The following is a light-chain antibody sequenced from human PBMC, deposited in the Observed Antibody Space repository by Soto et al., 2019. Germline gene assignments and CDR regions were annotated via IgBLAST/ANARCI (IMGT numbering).Light chain of an antibody. Sequence: QSVLTQPPSASGTPGQRVTISCSGSSSNIGSNYVYWYQQLPGTAPKLLIYRNNQRPSGVPDRFSGSKSGTSASLAISGLRSEAEADYYCAAWDDSLSGLFGGGTKVTVL. CDR1: SSNIGSNY. J-gene: IGLJ2*01. CDR2: RNN. V-gene: IGLV1-47*01. CDR3: AAWDDSLSGL.